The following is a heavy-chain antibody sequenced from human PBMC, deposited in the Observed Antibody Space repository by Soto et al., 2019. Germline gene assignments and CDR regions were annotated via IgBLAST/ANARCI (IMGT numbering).Heavy chain of an antibody. CDR1: GGSISNHY. CDR3: TRANWYSEY. CDR2: IYYNGNT. V-gene: IGHV4-59*11. Sequence: QVQLQESGPGLVKPSETLSLTCTVSGGSISNHYWSWIRQPPGKGLEWIGYIYYNGNTNYTTSLKSRVTMSLYTSKNQIPRKLSSVTAADTAVYYCTRANWYSEYWGQGTLGTFSS. D-gene: IGHD7-27*01. J-gene: IGHJ4*02.